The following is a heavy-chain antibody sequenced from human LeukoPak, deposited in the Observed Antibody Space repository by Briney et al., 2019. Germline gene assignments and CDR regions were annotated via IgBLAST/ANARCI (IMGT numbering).Heavy chain of an antibody. CDR3: ARHLGSSRGNDAFDI. CDR1: GFTCSSYS. D-gene: IGHD2-2*01. V-gene: IGHV3-21*01. Sequence: GGSLRLSGAASGFTCSSYSRNWVRQAPGKGLEWGSSISSSSSYIYYADSVKGRFTISRDKAKDSLYLTMNSLGGEDTAVSYCARHLGSSRGNDAFDIWGHGTMVTVSP. J-gene: IGHJ3*02. CDR2: ISSSSSYI.